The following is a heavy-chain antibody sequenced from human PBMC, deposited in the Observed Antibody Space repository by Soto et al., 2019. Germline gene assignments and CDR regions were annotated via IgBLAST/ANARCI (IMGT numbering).Heavy chain of an antibody. J-gene: IGHJ4*02. V-gene: IGHV4-30-4*01. CDR1: GGSISSGDYY. Sequence: SETLSLTCTVSGGSISSGDYYWSWIRQPPGKGLEWIGYIYYSGSTYYNPSLKSRVTISVDTSKNQFSLKLSSVTAADTAVYYCASGGKTNRSFFDYWGQGTLVTVSS. CDR3: ASGGKTNRSFFDY. CDR2: IYYSGST. D-gene: IGHD2-15*01.